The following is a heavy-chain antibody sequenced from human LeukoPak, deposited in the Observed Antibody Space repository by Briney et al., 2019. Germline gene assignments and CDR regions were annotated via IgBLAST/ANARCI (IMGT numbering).Heavy chain of an antibody. CDR3: ARRSYYSDSSGQDAFDI. D-gene: IGHD3-22*01. Sequence: ASVKVSCKASGYAFTRYGIGWVRQAPGQGLEWMGWISAYNGNTNYAQRLQGRLTMTTDTSTSTAYMELRSLRSDDTAVYYCARRSYYSDSSGQDAFDIWGQGTMVTVSS. J-gene: IGHJ3*02. V-gene: IGHV1-18*01. CDR1: GYAFTRYG. CDR2: ISAYNGNT.